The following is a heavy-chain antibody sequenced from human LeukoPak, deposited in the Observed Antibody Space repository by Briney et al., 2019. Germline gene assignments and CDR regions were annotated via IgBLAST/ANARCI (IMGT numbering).Heavy chain of an antibody. D-gene: IGHD2-2*01. CDR2: IYYSGST. CDR3: ARGPPIIPAAMNYFAY. J-gene: IGHJ4*02. V-gene: IGHV4-39*07. Sequence: PSETLSLTCTVSGGSISSSSYYWGWIRQPPGKGLEWIGSIYYSGSTYYNPSLKSRVTISVDTSKNQFSLKLSSVTAADTAVYYCARGPPIIPAAMNYFAYWGQGTLVTVSS. CDR1: GGSISSSSYY.